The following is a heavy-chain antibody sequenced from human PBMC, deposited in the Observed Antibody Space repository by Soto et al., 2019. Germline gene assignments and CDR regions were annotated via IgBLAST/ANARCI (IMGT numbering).Heavy chain of an antibody. CDR1: GGSISSGGYS. Sequence: PSETLSLTCAVSGGSISSGGYSWSWIRQPPGKGLECIGYIYHSGSTYYADSVKGRFTISRDNAKNSLYLQMNSLRAEDTAVYYCAREYCSSTSCLNWFDPWGQGTLVTVSS. D-gene: IGHD2-2*01. J-gene: IGHJ5*02. V-gene: IGHV4-30-2*01. CDR2: IYHSGST. CDR3: AREYCSSTSCLNWFDP.